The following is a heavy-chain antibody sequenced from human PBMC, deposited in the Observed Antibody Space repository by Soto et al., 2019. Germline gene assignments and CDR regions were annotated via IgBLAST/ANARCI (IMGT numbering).Heavy chain of an antibody. CDR1: GYTFTSYA. D-gene: IGHD3-10*01. J-gene: IGHJ6*02. CDR2: INPNSGGT. V-gene: IGHV1-18*01. CDR3: ARVEPMVRGVMSV. Sequence: ASVKVSCKASGYTFTSYAMHWVRQAPGQGLEWMGWINPNSGGTNYAQKLQGRVTMTTDTSTSTAYMELRSLRSDDTAVYYCARVEPMVRGVMSVWGQGTTVTVSS.